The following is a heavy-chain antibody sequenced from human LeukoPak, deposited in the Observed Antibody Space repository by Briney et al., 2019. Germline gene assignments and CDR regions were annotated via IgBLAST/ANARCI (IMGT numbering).Heavy chain of an antibody. CDR2: IYDSGST. CDR3: AKSNGYGLVDI. Sequence: SETLSLTCTVSGGSISSYYWSWIRQPPGKGLEWIGYIYDSGSTNYNPSLKSRVTISLDTSRNQFSLKLNSVTAADTAVYYCAKSNGYGLVDIWGQGTMVTVSS. D-gene: IGHD3-10*01. CDR1: GGSISSYY. J-gene: IGHJ3*02. V-gene: IGHV4-59*12.